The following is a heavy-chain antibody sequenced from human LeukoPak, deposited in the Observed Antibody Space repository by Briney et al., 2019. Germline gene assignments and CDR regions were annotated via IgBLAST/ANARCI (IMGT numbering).Heavy chain of an antibody. Sequence: SETLSLTCAVYGGSFSGYYWSWIRQPPGKGLEWIGEINHSGSNNYNPSLKSRVTISVDTSKNQFSLKLSSVTAADTAVYYCASSGPPDYDSSGYYKNFDYWGQGTLVTVSS. CDR3: ASSGPPDYDSSGYYKNFDY. D-gene: IGHD3-22*01. V-gene: IGHV4-34*01. CDR2: INHSGSN. CDR1: GGSFSGYY. J-gene: IGHJ4*02.